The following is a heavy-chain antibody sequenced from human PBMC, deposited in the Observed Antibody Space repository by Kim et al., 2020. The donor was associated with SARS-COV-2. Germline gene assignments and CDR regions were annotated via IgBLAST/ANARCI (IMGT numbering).Heavy chain of an antibody. Sequence: SETLSLTCAVSGGSISSSNWWSWVRQPPGKGLEWIGEIYHSGSTNYNPSLKSRVTISVDKSKNQFSLKLSSVTAADTAVYYCARDQNMVRGVYYFDYWGQGTLVTVSS. V-gene: IGHV4-4*02. CDR1: GGSISSSNW. J-gene: IGHJ4*02. CDR2: IYHSGST. CDR3: ARDQNMVRGVYYFDY. D-gene: IGHD3-10*01.